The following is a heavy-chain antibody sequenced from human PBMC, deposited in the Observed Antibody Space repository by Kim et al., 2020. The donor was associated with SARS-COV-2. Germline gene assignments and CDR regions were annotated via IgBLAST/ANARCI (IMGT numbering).Heavy chain of an antibody. CDR3: ARDRGIVVVPAAYDTDYYYYGMDV. CDR1: GGTFSSYA. Sequence: SVKVSCKASGGTFSSYAISWVRQAPGQGLEWMGGIIPIFGTANYAQKFQGRVTITADESTSTAYMELSSLRCEDTAVYYCARDRGIVVVPAAYDTDYYYYGMDVWGQGTTVTVSS. J-gene: IGHJ6*02. V-gene: IGHV1-69*13. D-gene: IGHD2-2*01. CDR2: IIPIFGTA.